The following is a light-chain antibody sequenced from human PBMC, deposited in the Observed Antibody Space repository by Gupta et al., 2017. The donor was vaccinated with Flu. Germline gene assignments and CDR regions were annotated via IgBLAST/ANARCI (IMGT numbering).Light chain of an antibody. J-gene: IGKJ3*01. CDR1: QSVLYSSNNKNY. CDR3: QEYVSHPPFT. V-gene: IGKV4-1*01. CDR2: WAT. Sequence: DIVMTQSPDSLAISLGERATINCKSSQSVLYSSNNKNYLAWYKQKPGQPPKLLIYWATTRHSGVPDRFSGSGYETDFTLTISSRQAEDVAVYYCQEYVSHPPFTFGHGTKVDIK.